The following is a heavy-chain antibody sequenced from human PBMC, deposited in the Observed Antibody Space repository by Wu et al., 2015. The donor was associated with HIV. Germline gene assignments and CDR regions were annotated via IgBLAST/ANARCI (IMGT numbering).Heavy chain of an antibody. CDR3: ARDLGKDSSGYYYYYYYMDV. J-gene: IGHJ6*03. V-gene: IGHV1-2*02. D-gene: IGHD3-22*01. CDR2: INPNSGGT. CDR1: GYTFTGYY. Sequence: QVQLVQSGAEVKKPGASVKVSCKASGYTFTGYYMHWVRQAPGQGLEWMGWINPNSGGTNYAQKFQGRVTMTRDTSISTAYMELSRLRSDDTAVYYCARDLGKDSSGYYYYYYYMDVWGKGTTVTVSS.